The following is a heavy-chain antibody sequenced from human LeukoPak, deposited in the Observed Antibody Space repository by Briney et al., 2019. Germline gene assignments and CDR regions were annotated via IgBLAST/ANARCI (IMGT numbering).Heavy chain of an antibody. CDR1: GYTFTIYG. V-gene: IGHV1-18*01. CDR3: ARVATRKWELLYYFDY. CDR2: ISAYNGNT. Sequence: AAVKVSCKSSGYTFTIYGISWVRQAPGQGLEWMGWISAYNGNTNYAQKLQGRVTMTTDTSTSTAYMELRSLRSDDTAVYYCARVATRKWELLYYFDYWGQGALVTVSS. J-gene: IGHJ4*02. D-gene: IGHD1-26*01.